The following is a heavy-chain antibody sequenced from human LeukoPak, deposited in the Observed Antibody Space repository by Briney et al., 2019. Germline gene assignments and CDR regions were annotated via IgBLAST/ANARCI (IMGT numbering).Heavy chain of an antibody. J-gene: IGHJ4*02. CDR3: ARVNYGDFHFDY. D-gene: IGHD4-17*01. V-gene: IGHV1-46*01. CDR2: INPSGGST. CDR1: VYTFTSYY. Sequence: APVKVSFKASVYTFTSYYMHWVRQAPGQGLEWMGIINPSGGSTSYAQKFQGRVTMTRDTSTSTVYMELSSLRSEDTAVYYCARVNYGDFHFDYWGQGTLVTVSS.